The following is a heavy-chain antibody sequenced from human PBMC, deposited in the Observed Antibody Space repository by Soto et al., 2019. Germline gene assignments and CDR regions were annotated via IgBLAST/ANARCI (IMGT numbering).Heavy chain of an antibody. J-gene: IGHJ4*02. Sequence: QVQLVESGGGVVQPGRSLRLSCAASGFTFSSYGMHWVRQAPGKGLEWLTTIWYDGKTKYYADSVKGRFTISRDNSKNTLYLQMDSLRDTDTAVYYCARHKSGYNDYWGQGTLVTVSS. CDR1: GFTFSSYG. CDR2: IWYDGKTK. CDR3: ARHKSGYNDY. V-gene: IGHV3-33*01. D-gene: IGHD5-12*01.